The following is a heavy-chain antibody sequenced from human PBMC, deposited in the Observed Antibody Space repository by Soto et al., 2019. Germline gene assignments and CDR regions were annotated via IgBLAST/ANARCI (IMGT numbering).Heavy chain of an antibody. D-gene: IGHD2-15*01. CDR2: IIPIFGTA. J-gene: IGHJ4*02. Sequence: SVKVSCKASGGTFSSYAISWVRQAPGQGLEWMGGIIPIFGTANYAQKFQGRVTITADESTSTAYMELSSLRSEDTAVYYCAVVVVAATHPSYDYWGQGTLVTVS. V-gene: IGHV1-69*13. CDR3: AVVVVAATHPSYDY. CDR1: GGTFSSYA.